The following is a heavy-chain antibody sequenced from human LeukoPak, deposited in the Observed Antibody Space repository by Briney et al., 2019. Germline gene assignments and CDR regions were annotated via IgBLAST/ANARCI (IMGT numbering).Heavy chain of an antibody. CDR3: AREGDSGYDTPFDY. Sequence: PSETESLTCTVSGGSISSYYWSWVRQPPGKGLEWIGYIYYSGSTNYNPSLKSRVTISVDTSKNQFSLKLSSVTAADTAVYYCAREGDSGYDTPFDYWGQGALVTVSS. D-gene: IGHD5-12*01. CDR2: IYYSGST. V-gene: IGHV4-59*01. CDR1: GGSISSYY. J-gene: IGHJ4*02.